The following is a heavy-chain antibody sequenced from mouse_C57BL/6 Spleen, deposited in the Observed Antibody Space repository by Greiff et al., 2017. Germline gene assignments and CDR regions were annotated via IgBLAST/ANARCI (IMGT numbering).Heavy chain of an antibody. CDR3: ARGYYYGSWYFDV. Sequence: QVQLKESGAELVKPGASVKMSCKASGYTFTTYPIEWMKQNHGKSLEWIGNFHPYNDDTKYNEKFKGKATLTVEKSSSTVYLELSRLTSDDSAVYYCARGYYYGSWYFDVWGTGTTGTVSS. CDR2: FHPYNDDT. D-gene: IGHD1-1*01. CDR1: GYTFTTYP. J-gene: IGHJ1*03. V-gene: IGHV1-47*01.